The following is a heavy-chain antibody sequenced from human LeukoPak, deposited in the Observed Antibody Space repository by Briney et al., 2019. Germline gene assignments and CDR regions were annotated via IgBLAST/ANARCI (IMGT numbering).Heavy chain of an antibody. CDR1: GFTVSSNY. J-gene: IGHJ6*02. CDR3: ARVGGSGSYYHYYYYGMDV. CDR2: IYSGGST. D-gene: IGHD3-10*01. V-gene: IGHV3-66*01. Sequence: GGSLRLSCAASGFTVSSNYVSWVRQAPGKGLEWVSVIYSGGSTYYADSVKGRFTISRDNSKNTLYLQMNSLRAEDTAVYYCARVGGSGSYYHYYYYGMDVWGQGTTVTVSS.